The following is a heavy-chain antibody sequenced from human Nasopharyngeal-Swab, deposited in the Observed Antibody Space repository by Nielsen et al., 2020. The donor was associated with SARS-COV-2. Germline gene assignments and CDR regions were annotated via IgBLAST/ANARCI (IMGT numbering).Heavy chain of an antibody. CDR1: GGTFSSYA. V-gene: IGHV1-69*04. D-gene: IGHD2-21*01. CDR3: ARDSPDPSGVISGLYYYGMDV. CDR2: IIPIHGIA. Sequence: SVKVSCKASGGTFSSYAISWVRQAPGQRLEWMGRIIPIHGIANYAQKSQGRVTITADKSTSTSYMELSSLRSEDTAVYYCARDSPDPSGVISGLYYYGMDVWGQGTTVTVSS. J-gene: IGHJ6*02.